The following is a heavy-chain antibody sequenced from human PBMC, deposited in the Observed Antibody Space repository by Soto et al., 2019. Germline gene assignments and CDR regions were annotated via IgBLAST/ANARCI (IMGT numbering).Heavy chain of an antibody. V-gene: IGHV2-5*02. CDR1: GFSLSTSGVG. CDR3: AHRQRTVYFDY. D-gene: IGHD4-17*01. CDR2: TYWDDDK. Sequence: QITLKESGPTLVKPTQTLTLTCTLSGFSLSTSGVGVGWIRQPPGKALEWLALTYWDDDKRYSPSLKSRLTITKDTSKNQVVLTMTNMDPVDTATYYCAHRQRTVYFDYWGQGTLVTVSS. J-gene: IGHJ4*02.